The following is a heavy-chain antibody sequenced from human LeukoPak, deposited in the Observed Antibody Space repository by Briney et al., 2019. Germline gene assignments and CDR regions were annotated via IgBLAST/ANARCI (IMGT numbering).Heavy chain of an antibody. J-gene: IGHJ4*02. D-gene: IGHD2-8*01. CDR1: GYTFTAYY. V-gene: IGHV1-2*06. CDR3: ARGILNFDY. Sequence: ASVKVSCKASGYTFTAYYMHWVRQAPGQGLEWMGRINPKSGDTNYAQKFQGRVTMTRDTSISTAYMELSRLRSDDTAVYYCARGILNFDYWGQGTLVTVSS. CDR2: INPKSGDT.